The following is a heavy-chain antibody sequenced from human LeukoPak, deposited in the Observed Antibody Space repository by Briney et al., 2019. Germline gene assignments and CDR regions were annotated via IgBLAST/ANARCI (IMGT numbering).Heavy chain of an antibody. CDR3: ARVYCGGDCYPPSYYCYYMDV. J-gene: IGHJ6*03. CDR2: IYTSGST. V-gene: IGHV4-61*02. CDR1: GDSISSGSYY. D-gene: IGHD2-21*02. Sequence: PSETLSLTCTVSGDSISSGSYYWSWIRQPAGKGLEWIGRIYTSGSTNYNPSLKSRVTMSVDTSKNQFSLKLSSVTAADTAVYYCARVYCGGDCYPPSYYCYYMDVWGKGTTVTISS.